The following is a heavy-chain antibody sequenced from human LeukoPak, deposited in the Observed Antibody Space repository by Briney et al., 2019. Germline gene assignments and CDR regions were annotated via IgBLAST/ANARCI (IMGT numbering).Heavy chain of an antibody. CDR2: IYYSGST. Sequence: SETLSLTCTVSGGSISSSSYYWGWIRQPPGKGLEWIGSIYYSGSTCYNPSLKSRVTISVDTSKNQFSLKLSSVTAADTAVYYCARKGIAVAGTGDYWGQGTLVTVSS. D-gene: IGHD6-19*01. V-gene: IGHV4-39*01. CDR3: ARKGIAVAGTGDY. CDR1: GGSISSSSYY. J-gene: IGHJ4*02.